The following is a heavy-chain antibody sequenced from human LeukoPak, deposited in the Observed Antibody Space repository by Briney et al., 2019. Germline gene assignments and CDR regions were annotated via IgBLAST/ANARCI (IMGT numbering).Heavy chain of an antibody. V-gene: IGHV3-23*01. CDR1: GFXFDYSA. J-gene: IGHJ6*02. D-gene: IGHD1-26*01. Sequence: GGSLRLSCAASGFXFDYSAMTWVRQAPEKGLEWVSTINTGDITFYANSVKGRFTISRDNSKNTVYLQMNSLRAEDTAVYYCATRYGGYYYGLDVWGQGTAVTVSS. CDR3: ATRYGGYYYGLDV. CDR2: INTGDIT.